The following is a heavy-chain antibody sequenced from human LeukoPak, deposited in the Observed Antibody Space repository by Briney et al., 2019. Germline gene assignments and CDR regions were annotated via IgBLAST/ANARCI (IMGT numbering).Heavy chain of an antibody. Sequence: PSETLSLTCTVSGGSISSYYWSWIRQPPGKGLEWIGYIYYSGSTNYNPSLKSRVTVSVDTSKNQFSLKLSSVTAADTAVYYCARAPLYYYGSGHAFDIWGQGTMVTVSS. V-gene: IGHV4-59*01. CDR1: GGSISSYY. CDR2: IYYSGST. D-gene: IGHD3-10*01. J-gene: IGHJ3*02. CDR3: ARAPLYYYGSGHAFDI.